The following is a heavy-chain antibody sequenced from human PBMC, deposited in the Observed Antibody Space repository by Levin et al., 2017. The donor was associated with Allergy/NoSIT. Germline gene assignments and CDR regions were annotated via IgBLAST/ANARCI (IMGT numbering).Heavy chain of an antibody. V-gene: IGHV4-31*03. CDR2: IYYSGST. D-gene: IGHD3-10*01. J-gene: IGHJ4*02. CDR3: ARVGYYCGSGRKGGVVPGETLTDY. CDR1: GGSISSGGYY. Sequence: SETLSLTCTVSGGSISSGGYYWSWIRQHPGKGLEWIGYIYYSGSTYYNPSLKSRVTISVDTSKNQFSLKLSSVTAADTVVYYCARVGYYCGSGRKGGVVPGETLTDYWGQGTLVTVSS.